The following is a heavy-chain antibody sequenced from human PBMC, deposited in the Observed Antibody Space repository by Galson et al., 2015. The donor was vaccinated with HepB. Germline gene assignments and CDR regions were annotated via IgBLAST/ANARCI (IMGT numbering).Heavy chain of an antibody. CDR2: INSDGSST. J-gene: IGHJ4*02. CDR1: GSTFSSYW. D-gene: IGHD5-24*01. CDR3: ARETRRGVDGYCGWIDY. V-gene: IGHV3-74*01. Sequence: SLRLSCAASGSTFSSYWMHWVRHAPGKGLVWVSRINSDGSSTSYADSVKGRFTISRDNAKNTLYLQMNSLRAEDTAVYDWARETRRGVDGYCGWIDYWGQGTLFTVSS.